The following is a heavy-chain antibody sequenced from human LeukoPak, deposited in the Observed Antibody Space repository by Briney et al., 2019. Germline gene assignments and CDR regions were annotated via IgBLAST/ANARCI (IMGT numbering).Heavy chain of an antibody. CDR1: GFTFSSYA. J-gene: IGHJ4*01. V-gene: IGHV3-64D*09. CDR2: IRSNGGST. D-gene: IGHD2-2*01. Sequence: GGSLCPSRSVSGFTFSSYAIHWVRQAPGKGLEYVSAIRSNGGSTYYADSVKGRFTISRDNSKNTLYLQMSSVRAEDTAVYYCVKGGRVPGAACDYWG. CDR3: VKGGRVPGAACDY.